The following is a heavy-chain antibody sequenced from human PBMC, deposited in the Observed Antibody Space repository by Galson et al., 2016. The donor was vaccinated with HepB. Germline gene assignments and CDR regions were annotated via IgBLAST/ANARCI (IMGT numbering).Heavy chain of an antibody. V-gene: IGHV3-72*01. CDR1: GLTFSDQY. J-gene: IGHJ4*02. CDR2: IRNKINTYTT. Sequence: SLRLSCAASGLTFSDQYMDWVRQAPGKGLEWVGRIRNKINTYTTEYAASVKGRFTISRDDSKNSLYLQMNSLKTEDTAVYYCARGRKRGGDSELDYWGQGTLVTVSS. CDR3: ARGRKRGGDSELDY. D-gene: IGHD2-21*02.